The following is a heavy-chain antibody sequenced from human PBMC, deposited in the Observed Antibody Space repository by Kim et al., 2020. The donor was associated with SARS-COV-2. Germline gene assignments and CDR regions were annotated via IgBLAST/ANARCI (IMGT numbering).Heavy chain of an antibody. D-gene: IGHD6-13*01. J-gene: IGHJ4*01. Sequence: WETLSLTCTVSGGSISSGSYDWGWIRQPPGKGLEWIGNICYNGTTSYNPSLKSRVTISVDVSKNHFSLRLNSVTAADTAVYYCARDFRWSAGGHFDDWG. CDR2: ICYNGTT. V-gene: IGHV4-39*07. CDR3: ARDFRWSAGGHFDD. CDR1: GGSISSGSYD.